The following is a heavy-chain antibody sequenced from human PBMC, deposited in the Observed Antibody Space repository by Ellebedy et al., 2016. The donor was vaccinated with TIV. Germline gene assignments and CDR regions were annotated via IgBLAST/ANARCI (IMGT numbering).Heavy chain of an antibody. D-gene: IGHD1-1*01. CDR2: INPSGGST. CDR1: GYTFTDYY. CDR3: ARDPSGYSWSVEGS. J-gene: IGHJ5*02. Sequence: AASVKVSCKASGYTFTDYYIHWVRQAPGQGLEWMGIINPSGGSTTYAQKFQGRVIMTRDTSTNTVYMDLSSLRSEDTAMYYCARDPSGYSWSVEGSWGQGTLVTVSS. V-gene: IGHV1-46*01.